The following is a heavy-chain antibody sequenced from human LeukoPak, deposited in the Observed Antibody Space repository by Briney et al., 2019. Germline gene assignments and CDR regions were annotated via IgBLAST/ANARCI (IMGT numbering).Heavy chain of an antibody. J-gene: IGHJ3*02. V-gene: IGHV4-30-4*01. CDR3: ARDTAMVNAFDI. D-gene: IGHD5-18*01. CDR2: IYYSGST. CDR1: GGSISSGDYY. Sequence: SETLSLTCTVSGGSISSGDYYWSWIRQPPGKGLEWIGYIYYSGSTSYNPSLKSRVTISVDTSKNQFSLKLSSVTAADTAVYYCARDTAMVNAFDIWGQGTMVTVSS.